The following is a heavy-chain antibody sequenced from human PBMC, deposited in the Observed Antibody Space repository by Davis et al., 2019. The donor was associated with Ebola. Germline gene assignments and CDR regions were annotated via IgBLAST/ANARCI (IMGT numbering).Heavy chain of an antibody. CDR2: MNPNSGNT. CDR1: GYTFTSYG. V-gene: IGHV1-8*03. CDR3: ARALVVGATPYYYMDV. Sequence: ASVKVSCKASGYTFTSYGISWVRQATGQGLEWMGWMNPNSGNTGYSQKFQGRVTITRDTSASTAYMELSSLRSEDTAVYYCARALVVGATPYYYMDVWGKGTTVTVSS. J-gene: IGHJ6*03. D-gene: IGHD1-26*01.